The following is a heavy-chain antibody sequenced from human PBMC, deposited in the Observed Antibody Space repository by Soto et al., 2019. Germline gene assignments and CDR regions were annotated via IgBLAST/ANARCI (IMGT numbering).Heavy chain of an antibody. CDR2: IIPIFGTA. D-gene: IGHD6-13*01. V-gene: IGHV1-69*13. Sequence: ASVKVSCKASGGTFSSYAISWVRQAPGQGLEWMGGIIPIFGTANYAQKFQGRVTITADESTSTAYMELSSLRSEDTAVYYCARETRIAAAGHRWSDPWGQGTLVTAPQ. CDR1: GGTFSSYA. J-gene: IGHJ5*02. CDR3: ARETRIAAAGHRWSDP.